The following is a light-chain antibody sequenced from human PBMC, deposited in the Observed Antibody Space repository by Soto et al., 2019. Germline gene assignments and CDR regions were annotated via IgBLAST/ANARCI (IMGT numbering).Light chain of an antibody. CDR2: DAS. CDR1: QSVSRY. V-gene: IGKV3-11*01. J-gene: IGKJ3*01. CDR3: QQRSNWPPFT. Sequence: EIVLTQSPATLSLSPGERATLSCMASQSVSRYLAWYQQKPGQPPRLLIYDASNRATGIPARFSGSGSGTDFTLTISSLEPEDFAVYYCQQRSNWPPFTFGPGTKVDIK.